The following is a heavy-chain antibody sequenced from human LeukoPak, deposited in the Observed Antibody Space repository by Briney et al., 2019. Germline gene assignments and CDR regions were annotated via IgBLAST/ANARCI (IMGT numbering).Heavy chain of an antibody. V-gene: IGHV3-23*01. J-gene: IGHJ4*02. D-gene: IGHD1-7*01. Sequence: GGSLRLSCVASGFTFNICAMSWVRQAPGKGLEWVASVGSPGETFYADSVRGRFTVSRDNSQDTLYLQMSSLRVEDTAVYYCAKDATPGNSVWDYFGKWGQGTLATVSS. CDR1: GFTFNICA. CDR3: AKDATPGNSVWDYFGK. CDR2: VGSPGET.